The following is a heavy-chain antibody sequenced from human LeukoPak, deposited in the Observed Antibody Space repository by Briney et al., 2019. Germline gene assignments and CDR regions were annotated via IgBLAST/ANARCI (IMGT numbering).Heavy chain of an antibody. CDR3: ARVLGDYARRFDP. CDR2: IRYDGSNK. CDR1: GFTFSSYG. V-gene: IGHV3-30*02. D-gene: IGHD4-17*01. Sequence: GGSLRLSCAASGFTFSSYGMHWVRQAPGKGLEWVAFIRYDGSNKYYADSVKGRFTISRDNAKNSLYLQMNSLRAEDTAVYYCARVLGDYARRFDPWGQGTLVTVSS. J-gene: IGHJ5*02.